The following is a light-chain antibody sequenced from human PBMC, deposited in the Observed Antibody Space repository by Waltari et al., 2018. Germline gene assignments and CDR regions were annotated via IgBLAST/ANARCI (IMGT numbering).Light chain of an antibody. V-gene: IGKV1-39*01. J-gene: IGKJ4*01. CDR2: SAS. CDR1: QNLLNN. Sequence: DIQMTQSPSSLSASVGDRVTITCRATQNLLNNLHWYQQKPGKAPNLLIFSASNLQTGGPARFSGSGSGTLFTLTISNLQPEDSARYFCQQSYTPPFTFGGGTRVEIK. CDR3: QQSYTPPFT.